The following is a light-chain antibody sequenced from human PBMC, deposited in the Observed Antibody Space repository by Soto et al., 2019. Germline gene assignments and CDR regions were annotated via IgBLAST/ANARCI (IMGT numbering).Light chain of an antibody. CDR2: GAS. Sequence: NVLTRSPGTRSLSPGERFTLSCRASQSLRSSLAWYQQKPGQAPRLLIYGASNRATGIPDRFSGSGSGTDFTLTISRLEPEDFAVYYCQQYGSSGTFGQGAKVDI. CDR3: QQYGSSGT. V-gene: IGKV3-20*01. J-gene: IGKJ1*01. CDR1: QSLRSS.